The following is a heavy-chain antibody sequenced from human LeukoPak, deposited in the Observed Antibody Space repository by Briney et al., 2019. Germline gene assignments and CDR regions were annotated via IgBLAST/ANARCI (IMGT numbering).Heavy chain of an antibody. CDR2: ISGSGDSK. J-gene: IGHJ3*01. V-gene: IGHV3-23*01. Sequence: GGSLRLSCGASVFTFSSYSMNWVRQAPGKGLEGVSSISGSGDSKEYGESGEGRFTVSYNGSKKTLDLQMNSLGAVDTAVYFCAKDMSQGGGTSGWFGDAFDVWGQGTWVTVSS. CDR3: AKDMSQGGGTSGWFGDAFDV. D-gene: IGHD6-19*01. CDR1: VFTFSSYS.